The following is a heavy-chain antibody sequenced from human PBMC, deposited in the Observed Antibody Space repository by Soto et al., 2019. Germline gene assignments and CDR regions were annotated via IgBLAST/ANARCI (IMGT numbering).Heavy chain of an antibody. CDR2: IYYSGST. CDR3: ARDLGATNLGYFDY. D-gene: IGHD1-26*01. Sequence: ETLSLTCTVSGGSISSYYWSWIRQPPGKGLEWIGYIYYSGSTNYNPSLKSRVTISVDTSKNQFSPKLSSVTAADTAVYYCARDLGATNLGYFDYWGQGTLVTVSS. J-gene: IGHJ4*02. CDR1: GGSISSYY. V-gene: IGHV4-59*01.